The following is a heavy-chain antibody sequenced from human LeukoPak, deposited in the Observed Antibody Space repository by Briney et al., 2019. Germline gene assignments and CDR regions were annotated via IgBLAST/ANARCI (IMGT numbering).Heavy chain of an antibody. D-gene: IGHD3-16*01. CDR2: IYYSGST. V-gene: IGHV4-39*07. Sequence: SETLSLTCTVSGGSISSSSYYWGWIRQPPGKGLEWIGSIYYSGSTYYNPSLKSRVTISVDTSKNQFSLKLSSVTAADTAVYYCARDPVGGLDYWGQGTLVTVSS. J-gene: IGHJ4*02. CDR3: ARDPVGGLDY. CDR1: GGSISSSSYY.